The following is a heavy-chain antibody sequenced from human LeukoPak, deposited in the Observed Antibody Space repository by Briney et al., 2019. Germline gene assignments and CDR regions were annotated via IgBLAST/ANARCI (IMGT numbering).Heavy chain of an antibody. V-gene: IGHV4-59*01. J-gene: IGHJ6*03. D-gene: IGHD6-13*01. CDR3: ARVVGLTGYSSNWYSGYYYYMDV. Sequence: SETLSLTCTVSGCSISSYYWSWIRQPPGKGLEWIGYIYYSGSTNYNPSLKSRVTISVDTSKNQFSLKLSSVTAADTAVYYCARVVGLTGYSSNWYSGYYYYMDVWGKGTTVTVSS. CDR1: GCSISSYY. CDR2: IYYSGST.